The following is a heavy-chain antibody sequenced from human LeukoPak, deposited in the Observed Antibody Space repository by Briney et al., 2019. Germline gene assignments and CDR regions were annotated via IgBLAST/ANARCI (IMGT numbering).Heavy chain of an antibody. CDR3: AKGRHDSSGYYSPYYFDY. CDR1: GGSFSGYY. CDR2: INHSGST. D-gene: IGHD3-22*01. Sequence: SETLSLTCAVYGGSFSGYYWSWIRQPPGKGLEWIGEINHSGSTNYNPSLKSRVTISVDTSKNQFPLKLSSVTAADTAVYYCAKGRHDSSGYYSPYYFDYWGQGTLVTVSS. V-gene: IGHV4-34*01. J-gene: IGHJ4*02.